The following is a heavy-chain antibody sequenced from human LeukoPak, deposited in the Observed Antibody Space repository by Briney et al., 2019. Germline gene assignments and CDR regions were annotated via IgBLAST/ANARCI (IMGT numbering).Heavy chain of an antibody. CDR1: GFTFDDYA. Sequence: QPGGSLRLSCAASGFTFDDYAMHWVRQAPGKGLEWVSLISGDGGSTYYADSVKGRFTISRDNSKNSLYLQMNSLRTEDTALYYCAKDRREVTMIVPSHYYYYYGMDVWGQGTTVTVSS. CDR3: AKDRREVTMIVPSHYYYYYGMDV. V-gene: IGHV3-43*02. CDR2: ISGDGGST. J-gene: IGHJ6*02. D-gene: IGHD3-22*01.